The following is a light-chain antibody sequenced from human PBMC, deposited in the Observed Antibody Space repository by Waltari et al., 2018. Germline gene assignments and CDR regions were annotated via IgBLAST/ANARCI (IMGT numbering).Light chain of an antibody. Sequence: NFMLTQPHSVSGSPGETVTISCTRSSGSIDSKYVQWYQQRPGSAPTTVIYEDKQRPFGVPDRLSGSIDRSSNSASLTISGLKTEDEAEYYCQSYDTNNRVFGGGTMLTVL. J-gene: IGLJ3*02. V-gene: IGLV6-57*04. CDR1: SGSIDSKY. CDR2: EDK. CDR3: QSYDTNNRV.